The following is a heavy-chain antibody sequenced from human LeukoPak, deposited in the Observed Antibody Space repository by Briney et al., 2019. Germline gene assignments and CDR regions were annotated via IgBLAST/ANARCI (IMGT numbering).Heavy chain of an antibody. V-gene: IGHV3-15*01. CDR2: IKSNNDGGTT. D-gene: IGHD2-21*01. J-gene: IGHJ4*02. CDR1: GFIFNKAW. CDR3: TPVMVEDRGF. Sequence: GGSLRLSCAASGFIFNKAWMNWVRQAPGKGPEWVGRIKSNNDGGTTDYATPVEGRFIISRDDSKNTIYLQMNRLIIDDTAIYYCTPVMVEDRGFWGQGTLVTVSS.